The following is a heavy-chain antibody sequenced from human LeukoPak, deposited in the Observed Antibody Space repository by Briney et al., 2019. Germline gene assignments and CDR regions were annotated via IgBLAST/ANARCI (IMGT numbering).Heavy chain of an antibody. Sequence: GGSLRLSCAASGFTFSIYEMIWVRQAPGKGLEWVSYITSSSSTIYYADSVKGRFTISRDNAKNSLFLQMNSLRADDTAVYYCARYFGYWGQGTLVTVSS. CDR2: ITSSSSTI. V-gene: IGHV3-48*03. CDR1: GFTFSIYE. J-gene: IGHJ4*02. CDR3: ARYFGY.